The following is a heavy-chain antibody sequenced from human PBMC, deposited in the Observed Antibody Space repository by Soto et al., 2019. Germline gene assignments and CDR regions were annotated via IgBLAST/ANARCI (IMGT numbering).Heavy chain of an antibody. CDR3: ASVFCSSTSCPNYHFDY. V-gene: IGHV1-46*03. D-gene: IGHD2-2*01. CDR1: GYTFTIYS. Sequence: ASVKVSCKASGYTFTIYSMYWVRQAPGQGLEWMGIITPSGGSTTYAQKFQGRVTMTRDTSTSTVYMELSSLRSEDTAVYYCASVFCSSTSCPNYHFDYWGQGTLVTVSS. CDR2: ITPSGGST. J-gene: IGHJ4*02.